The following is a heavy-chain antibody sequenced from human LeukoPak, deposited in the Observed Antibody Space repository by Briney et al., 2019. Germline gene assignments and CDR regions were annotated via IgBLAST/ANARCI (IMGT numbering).Heavy chain of an antibody. CDR3: ARGRWDSRDGYNHPFDY. CDR1: GYTFTGYY. J-gene: IGHJ4*02. V-gene: IGHV1-2*02. CDR2: INPNSGGT. D-gene: IGHD5-24*01. Sequence: GESLKVSCKASGYTFTGYYMHWVRQAPGQGLEWMGWINPNSGGTTYAQKFQGRVTMTRDTSISTAYMELSRLRSDDTAVYYCARGRWDSRDGYNHPFDYWGQGTLVTVSS.